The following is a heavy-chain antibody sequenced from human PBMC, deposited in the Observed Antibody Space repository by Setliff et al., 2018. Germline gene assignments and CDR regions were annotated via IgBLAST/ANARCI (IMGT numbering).Heavy chain of an antibody. Sequence: VKVSCKASGGTFSSYAISWVRQAPGQGLEWMGGIIPIFGTANYAQKFQGRVTITADESTSTAYMELSSLRSEDTAVYFCARDRFYNSWSGTSITAPHDAFDIWGQGTMVTVS. CDR1: GGTFSSYA. CDR3: ARDRFYNSWSGTSITAPHDAFDI. V-gene: IGHV1-69*01. D-gene: IGHD3-3*01. J-gene: IGHJ3*02. CDR2: IIPIFGTA.